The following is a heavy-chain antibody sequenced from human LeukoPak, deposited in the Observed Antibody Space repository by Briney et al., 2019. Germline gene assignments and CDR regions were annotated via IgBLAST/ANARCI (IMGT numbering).Heavy chain of an antibody. D-gene: IGHD3-3*01. CDR2: ISGSGSAT. V-gene: IGHV3-23*01. CDR1: GFTFRSYA. J-gene: IGHJ4*02. CDR3: ASQAIPSGDFDY. Sequence: GGSLRLSCAASGFTFRSYAMNWVRQAPGKGLEWVSAISGSGSATYYADSVKGRFTISRDNSKNTLYLQMNSLRAEDTAVYYCASQAIPSGDFDYWGQGTLVTVSS.